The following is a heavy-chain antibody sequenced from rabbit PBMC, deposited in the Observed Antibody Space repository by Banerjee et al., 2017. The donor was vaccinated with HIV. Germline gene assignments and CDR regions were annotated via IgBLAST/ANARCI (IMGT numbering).Heavy chain of an antibody. CDR1: GFSFNNRYV. V-gene: IGHV1S45*01. J-gene: IGHJ4*01. CDR3: TRDFTGVIGWNFNL. D-gene: IGHD7-1*01. Sequence: QEQLEESGGDLVKPEGSLTLTCTASGFSFNNRYVMCWVRQTPGKGLEWIACINTSSGNAVYANWAKGRFTISKTSSTTVTLQMTSLTAADTATYFCTRDFTGVIGWNFNLWGQGTLVTVS. CDR2: INTSSGNA.